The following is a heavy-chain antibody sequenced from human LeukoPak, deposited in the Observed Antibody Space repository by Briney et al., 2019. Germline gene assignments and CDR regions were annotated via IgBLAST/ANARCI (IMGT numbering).Heavy chain of an antibody. CDR3: AKVFPTIVVAIGDTLDY. CDR2: ISGSGGST. CDR1: GFTFSIYA. V-gene: IGHV3-23*01. D-gene: IGHD2-21*01. Sequence: GGSLRLSCAASGFTFSIYAMSWVRQAPGEGLEWVSAISGSGGSTYYADSVKGRFTISRDNSKNTLYLQMNSLRAEDTAVYYCAKVFPTIVVAIGDTLDYWGQGTLVTVSS. J-gene: IGHJ4*02.